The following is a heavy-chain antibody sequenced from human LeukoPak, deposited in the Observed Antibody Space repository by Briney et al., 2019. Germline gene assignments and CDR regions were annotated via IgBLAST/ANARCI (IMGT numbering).Heavy chain of an antibody. J-gene: IGHJ4*02. CDR3: AKDNNYDILTGYSFGVLFDY. CDR1: GFTFSSYG. Sequence: PGGSLRLSCAASGFTFSSYGMHWVRQAPGKGLDWVAFLRYDGSNKYYADSVKGRFTISRDNAKNSLYLQMNSLRAEDTALYYCAKDNNYDILTGYSFGVLFDYWGQGTLVTVSS. CDR2: LRYDGSNK. V-gene: IGHV3-30*02. D-gene: IGHD3-9*01.